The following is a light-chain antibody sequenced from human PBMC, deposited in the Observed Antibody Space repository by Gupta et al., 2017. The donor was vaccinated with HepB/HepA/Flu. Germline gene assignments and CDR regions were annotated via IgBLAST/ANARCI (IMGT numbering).Light chain of an antibody. CDR3: QQRVNWPCT. Sequence: EIVLTQSPATLSLSPGERATLSCRASQSVSRYLAWYRQTPGQAPRLLISDTSNRATGIPARFSGSGSGTDFTLTISILEPEDFAVYYCQQRVNWPCTFGQGTKLDIK. CDR1: QSVSRY. J-gene: IGKJ2*02. V-gene: IGKV3-11*01. CDR2: DTS.